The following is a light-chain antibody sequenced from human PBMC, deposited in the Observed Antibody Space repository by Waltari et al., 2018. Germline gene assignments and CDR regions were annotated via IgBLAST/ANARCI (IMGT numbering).Light chain of an antibody. V-gene: IGLV3-9*01. CDR2: RDK. Sequence: SYDLTQPLSVSVALGQTARISCGGNNIGGNNVHWYQQKAGQAPLRVIYRDKNRPSRIPERFSGSNSENTATLTISRAQAADEADYYCQVWDSGTAVFGGGTQLTVL. J-gene: IGLJ7*01. CDR1: NIGGNN. CDR3: QVWDSGTAV.